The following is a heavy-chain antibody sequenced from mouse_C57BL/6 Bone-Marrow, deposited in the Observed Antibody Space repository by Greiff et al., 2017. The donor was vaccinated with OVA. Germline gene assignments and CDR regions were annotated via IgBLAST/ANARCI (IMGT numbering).Heavy chain of an antibody. D-gene: IGHD1-1*01. Sequence: VQLQQPGAELVMPGASVKLSCKASGYTFTSYWMHWVKQRPGQGLEWIGEIDPSDSYTNYNQKFKGKSTLTVDKSSSTAYMQLSSLTSEDSAVYYCARQCITTVGQGMDYWGQGTSVTVSS. CDR3: ARQCITTVGQGMDY. J-gene: IGHJ4*01. CDR2: IDPSDSYT. CDR1: GYTFTSYW. V-gene: IGHV1-69*01.